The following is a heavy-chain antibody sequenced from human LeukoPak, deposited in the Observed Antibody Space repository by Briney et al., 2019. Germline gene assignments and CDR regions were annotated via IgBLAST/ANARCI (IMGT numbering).Heavy chain of an antibody. CDR3: ARGDLYYYDSSGYYLDY. CDR1: GGSISSYY. CDR2: IYYSGST. V-gene: IGHV4-59*01. J-gene: IGHJ4*02. D-gene: IGHD3-22*01. Sequence: SETLSLTCTVSGGSISSYYWSWIRQPPGKGLEWIGYIYYSGSTNYSPSLKSRVTISVDTSKNQFSLKLSSVTAADTAVYYCARGDLYYYDSSGYYLDYWGQGTLVTVSS.